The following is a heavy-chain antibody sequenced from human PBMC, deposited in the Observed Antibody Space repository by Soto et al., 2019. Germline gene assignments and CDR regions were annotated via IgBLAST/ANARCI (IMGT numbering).Heavy chain of an antibody. V-gene: IGHV4-59*01. CDR1: GGSISSYY. CDR3: ARDTTVGDSYGYYYYYYGMDV. Sequence: SETLSLTCTVSGGSISSYYWSWIRQPPGKGLEWIGYIYYSGSTNYNPSLKSRVTISVDTSKNQFSLKLSSVTAADTAVYYCARDTTVGDSYGYYYYYYGMDVWGQGTTVTVSS. J-gene: IGHJ6*02. CDR2: IYYSGST. D-gene: IGHD5-18*01.